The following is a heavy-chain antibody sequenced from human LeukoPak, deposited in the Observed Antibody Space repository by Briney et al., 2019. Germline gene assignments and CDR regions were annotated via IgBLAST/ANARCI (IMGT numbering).Heavy chain of an antibody. D-gene: IGHD3-10*01. CDR1: GYTFTSYD. V-gene: IGHV1-8*03. CDR2: MNPNSGNT. Sequence: ASVKVSCKASGYTFTSYDINRVRQATGQGLEWMGWMNPNSGNTGYAQKFQGRVTITRNTSISTAYMELSSLRSEDTAVYYCARSLAYGSGSYDFWGQGTLVTVSS. CDR3: ARSLAYGSGSYDF. J-gene: IGHJ4*02.